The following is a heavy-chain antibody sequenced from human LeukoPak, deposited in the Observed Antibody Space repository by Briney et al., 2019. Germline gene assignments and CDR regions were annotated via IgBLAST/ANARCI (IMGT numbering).Heavy chain of an antibody. J-gene: IGHJ6*02. Sequence: GGSLRLSCAASGFTFSSYAMHWVRQAPGKGLEWVAVISYDGSNKYYADSVKGRFTISRDNSKNTLYLQMNSLRAEDTAVYYCAKDLRLIAAAGSPLGMDVWGQGTTVTVSS. CDR2: ISYDGSNK. V-gene: IGHV3-30*04. D-gene: IGHD6-13*01. CDR1: GFTFSSYA. CDR3: AKDLRLIAAAGSPLGMDV.